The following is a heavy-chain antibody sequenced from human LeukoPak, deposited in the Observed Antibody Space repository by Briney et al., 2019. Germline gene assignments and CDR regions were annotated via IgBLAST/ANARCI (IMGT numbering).Heavy chain of an antibody. J-gene: IGHJ3*02. Sequence: GGSLRLSCAASGFTFSRYAMSWVRQAPGKGLEWVSAISGIAYSTYYADSVKGRFTISRDNSKNTLYLQMNSLRAEDTAVYYCAKSNPDAFDIWGQGTMVTVSS. CDR1: GFTFSRYA. V-gene: IGHV3-23*01. CDR2: ISGIAYST. CDR3: AKSNPDAFDI.